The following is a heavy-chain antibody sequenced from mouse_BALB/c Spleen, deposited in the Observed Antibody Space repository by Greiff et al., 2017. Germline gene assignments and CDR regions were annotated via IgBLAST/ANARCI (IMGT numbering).Heavy chain of an antibody. CDR2: IDPSDSET. J-gene: IGHJ3*01. CDR3: ARGAITAFAY. Sequence: VQLVESGPQLVRPGASVKISCKASGYSFTSYWMHWVKQRPGQGLEWIGMIDPSDSETRLNQKFKDKATLTVDKSSSTAYMQLSSPTSEDSAVYYCARGAITAFAYWGQGTLVTVSA. CDR1: GYSFTSYW. V-gene: IGHV1S126*01. D-gene: IGHD2-4*01.